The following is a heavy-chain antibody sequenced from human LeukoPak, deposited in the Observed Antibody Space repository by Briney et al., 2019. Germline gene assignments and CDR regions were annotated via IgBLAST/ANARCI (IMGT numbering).Heavy chain of an antibody. CDR3: TRSDCSSGRCPGFDN. CDR1: GDSVSSNSAA. V-gene: IGHV6-1*01. Sequence: SQTLSLTCGISGDSVSSNSAAWNWIRQSPSSGLEWLGRTYYRSKWFINYGPSVKSRIIISPDTPKNQVSLQLNSVTPEDTAVYYCTRSDCSSGRCPGFDNWGQGTLVTVSS. J-gene: IGHJ4*02. CDR2: TYYRSKWFI. D-gene: IGHD6-19*01.